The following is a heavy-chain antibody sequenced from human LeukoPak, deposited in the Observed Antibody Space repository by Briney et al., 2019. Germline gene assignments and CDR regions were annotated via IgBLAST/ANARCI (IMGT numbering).Heavy chain of an antibody. CDR3: AREESGGYFDY. J-gene: IGHJ4*02. Sequence: ASVKVSCKASGYIFTSYYMHWVRQAPGQGLEWMGVSNPSGVGTNYAQKFQGRVTMTRDTSTTTVYMELSSLRSEDTAVYYCAREESGGYFDYWGQGTPVTVSS. CDR1: GYIFTSYY. D-gene: IGHD2-8*02. CDR2: SNPSGVGT. V-gene: IGHV1-46*01.